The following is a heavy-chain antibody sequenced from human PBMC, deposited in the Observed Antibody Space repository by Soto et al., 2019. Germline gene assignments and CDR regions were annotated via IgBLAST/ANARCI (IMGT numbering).Heavy chain of an antibody. CDR3: ARVTQAVAADS. CDR1: GLTLSNYA. J-gene: IGHJ5*01. CDR2: ISYDGSNR. D-gene: IGHD6-19*01. Sequence: QVQLVESGGGVVQPGRSLRLSCAASGLTLSNYAMHWVRQAPGKGLEWVAVISYDGSNRYYADSVKGRFTISRDNSKNRRYLQMNSLRAEETAVYYWARVTQAVAADSWAQGTQVTVSS. V-gene: IGHV3-30-3*01.